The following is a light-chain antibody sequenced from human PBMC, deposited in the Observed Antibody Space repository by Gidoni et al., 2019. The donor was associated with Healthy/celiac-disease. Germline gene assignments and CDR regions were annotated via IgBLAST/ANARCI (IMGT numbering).Light chain of an antibody. CDR3: SSYTSSSVV. CDR1: SRDVGGYNY. Sequence: QSALTPPASVSGSPGQSITISCTGTSRDVGGYNYVSWYQQHPGHAPKRMIYDVSNRPSGGSNRFAGSKSGNTASLTISGRQAEDEADYYCSSYTSSSVVFGGGTKLTVL. V-gene: IGLV2-14*01. CDR2: DVS. J-gene: IGLJ2*01.